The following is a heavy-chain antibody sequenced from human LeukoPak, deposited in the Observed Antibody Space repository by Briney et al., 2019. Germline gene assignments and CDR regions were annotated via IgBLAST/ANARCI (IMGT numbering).Heavy chain of an antibody. Sequence: PGGSLRLSCAASGFTFSIFWMTWVRQAPGKGLEWVANIKQDGSEKYYVDSVKGRFTISRDNAKNSLYLQMNSLRAEDTAVYYCARSGSSGWYIARWGQGTLVTVSS. V-gene: IGHV3-7*03. CDR1: GFTFSIFW. D-gene: IGHD6-19*01. J-gene: IGHJ4*02. CDR2: IKQDGSEK. CDR3: ARSGSSGWYIAR.